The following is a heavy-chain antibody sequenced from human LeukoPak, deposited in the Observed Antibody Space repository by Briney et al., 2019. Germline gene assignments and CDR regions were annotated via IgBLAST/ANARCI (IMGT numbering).Heavy chain of an antibody. CDR1: GFTFSSYA. Sequence: GGSLRLPCAASGFTFSSYAMHWVRQAPGKGLEWVAVISYDGSNKYYADSVKGRFTISRDNSKNTLYLQMNSLRAEDTAVYYCARAYPYYYDSSGYTDAFDIWGQGTMVTVSS. CDR2: ISYDGSNK. J-gene: IGHJ3*02. V-gene: IGHV3-30-3*01. CDR3: ARAYPYYYDSSGYTDAFDI. D-gene: IGHD3-22*01.